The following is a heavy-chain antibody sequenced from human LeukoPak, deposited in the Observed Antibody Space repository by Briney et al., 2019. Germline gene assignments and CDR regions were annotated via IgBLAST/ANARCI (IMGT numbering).Heavy chain of an antibody. V-gene: IGHV1-69*02. CDR1: GGTFISYT. D-gene: IGHD3-22*01. J-gene: IGHJ4*02. CDR3: ARALYDSSGYVYDYFDY. CDR2: IIPILGIA. Sequence: ASVKASCKASGGTFISYTISWVRQARGQGREWRGRIIPILGIANYAQKFQGRFTITADKSTSTAYMELSSLRSEDTAVYYCARALYDSSGYVYDYFDYWGQGTLVTVSS.